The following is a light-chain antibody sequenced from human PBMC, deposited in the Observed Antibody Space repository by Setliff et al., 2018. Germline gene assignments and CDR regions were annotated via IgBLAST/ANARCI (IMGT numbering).Light chain of an antibody. CDR1: QSVLCSSNNKNY. CDR2: WAS. Sequence: DIVMTQSPDSLAVSLGERATINCKSSQSVLCSSNNKNYLAWYQQKPGQPPKLLIYWASTRESGVPGRFSGSGSGTDFTLTISSLQAEDVAVYYCQQYYSTPPTFGQG. V-gene: IGKV4-1*01. J-gene: IGKJ1*01. CDR3: QQYYSTPPT.